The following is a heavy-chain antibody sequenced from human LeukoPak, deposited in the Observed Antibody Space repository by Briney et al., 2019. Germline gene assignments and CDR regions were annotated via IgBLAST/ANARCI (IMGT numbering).Heavy chain of an antibody. D-gene: IGHD6-19*01. Sequence: PGGSLRLSCAAYGFTFSSYSMNWVRQAPGKGLEWVSSISSSSNYIYYADSVKGRFTISRDNAKNSLYLQMNSLRAEDTAVYYCARGGSSGWSFDYWGQGTLVTVSS. CDR3: ARGGSSGWSFDY. J-gene: IGHJ4*02. CDR1: GFTFSSYS. V-gene: IGHV3-21*01. CDR2: ISSSSNYI.